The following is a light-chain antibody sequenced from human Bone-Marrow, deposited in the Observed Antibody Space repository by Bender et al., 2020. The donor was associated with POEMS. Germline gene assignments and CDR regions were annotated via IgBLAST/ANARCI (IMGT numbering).Light chain of an antibody. CDR3: YSTDNTGNHRV. V-gene: IGLV3-25*02. Sequence: SYELTQPPSLSVSPGQTATITCSGDALPKQFAHWYQQRPGRAPSLIIYKDTERASGIPERFSASISGTTVTLTISGVQVEDEADYYCYSTDNTGNHRVFGGGTKLTVL. CDR2: KDT. J-gene: IGLJ3*02. CDR1: ALPKQF.